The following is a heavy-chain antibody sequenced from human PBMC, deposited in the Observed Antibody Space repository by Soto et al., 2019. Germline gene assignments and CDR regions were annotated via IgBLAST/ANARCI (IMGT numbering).Heavy chain of an antibody. V-gene: IGHV5-51*01. CDR2: IYPGDSDT. Sequence: GESLKISCKGSGYSFTSYWIGWVRQMPGKGLEWMGIIYPGDSDTRYSPSFQGQVTISADKSISTAYLQWSSLKASDTAMYYCARGGTTVTPYYYGMDVWGQGTTVTVSS. CDR1: GYSFTSYW. J-gene: IGHJ6*02. D-gene: IGHD4-17*01. CDR3: ARGGTTVTPYYYGMDV.